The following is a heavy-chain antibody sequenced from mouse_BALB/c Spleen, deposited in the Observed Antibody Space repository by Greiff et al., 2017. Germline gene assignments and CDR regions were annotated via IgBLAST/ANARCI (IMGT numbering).Heavy chain of an antibody. D-gene: IGHD2-1*01. Sequence: VQLQQSGAELARPGASVKMSCKASGYTFTSYTMHWVKQRPGQGLEWIGYINPSSGYTNYNQKFKDKATLTADKSSSTAYMQLSSLTSEDSAVYYCARRGFYGNYNYAMDYWGQGTSVTVSS. CDR2: INPSSGYT. CDR3: ARRGFYGNYNYAMDY. V-gene: IGHV1-4*01. CDR1: GYTFTSYT. J-gene: IGHJ4*01.